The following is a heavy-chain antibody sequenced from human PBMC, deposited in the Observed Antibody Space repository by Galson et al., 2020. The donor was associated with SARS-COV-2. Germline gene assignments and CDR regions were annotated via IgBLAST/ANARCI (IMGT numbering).Heavy chain of an antibody. D-gene: IGHD1-1*01. V-gene: IGHV3-30-3*02. CDR1: GFTLSSYA. Sequence: GGSLRLSCAASGFTLSSYAMHWVRQAPGKGLEWVALIGYDGTNKFYADSVRRRFTISRDNSKNTLYLQMNSLRVEDTAVYFCAKRGGRPTGKDNWLDPWGPGTLVTVSS. J-gene: IGHJ5*02. CDR2: IGYDGTNK. CDR3: AKRGGRPTGKDNWLDP.